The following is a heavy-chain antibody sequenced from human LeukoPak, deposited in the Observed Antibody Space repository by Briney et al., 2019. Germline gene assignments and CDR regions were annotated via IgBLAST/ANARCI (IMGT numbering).Heavy chain of an antibody. V-gene: IGHV3-30-3*01. Sequence: TGGSLRLSCAASGFTFGSYAMHWVRQAPGKGLEWVAVISYDGSNKYYADSVKGRFTISRDNSKNTLYLQMNSLRAEDTAVYYCARVRTFDYWGQGTLVTVSS. CDR2: ISYDGSNK. CDR3: ARVRTFDY. J-gene: IGHJ4*02. D-gene: IGHD1/OR15-1a*01. CDR1: GFTFGSYA.